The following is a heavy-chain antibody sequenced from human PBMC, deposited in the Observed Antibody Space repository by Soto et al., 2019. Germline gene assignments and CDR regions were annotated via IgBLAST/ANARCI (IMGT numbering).Heavy chain of an antibody. CDR1: GESMRGYY. J-gene: IGHJ4*02. V-gene: IGHV4-59*01. CDR2: IYYPGST. Sequence: SETQSVTCSVGGESMRGYYWTWFRKQTGKGLEWIGYIYYPGSTKYNPSLKSRVTVSLDTSKNQFSLILNSLTAADTAVYYCARITRSPNSGYFDYWGQGALVTVSS. D-gene: IGHD7-27*01. CDR3: ARITRSPNSGYFDY.